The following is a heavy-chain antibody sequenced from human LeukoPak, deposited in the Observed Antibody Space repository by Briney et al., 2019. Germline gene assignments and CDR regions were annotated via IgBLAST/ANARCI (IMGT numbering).Heavy chain of an antibody. CDR2: IRYDGSNK. J-gene: IGHJ4*02. CDR3: ARLEGGGDGDPKKNFFDY. CDR1: GFTFSSYG. V-gene: IGHV3-30*02. Sequence: PGGSLRLSCAASGFTFSSYGMHWVRQAPGKGLEWVAFIRYDGSNKYYADSVKGRFTISRDNSKNTLYLQMNSLRAEDTAVYYCARLEGGGDGDPKKNFFDYWGQGTLVTVSS. D-gene: IGHD3-10*01.